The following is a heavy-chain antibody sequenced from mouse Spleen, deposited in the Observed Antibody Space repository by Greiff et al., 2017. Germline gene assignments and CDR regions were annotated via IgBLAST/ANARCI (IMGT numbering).Heavy chain of an antibody. CDR1: GYTFTSYW. D-gene: IGHD1-1*01. CDR3: ARLDHYGSSYDAMDY. CDR2: INPSNGGT. Sequence: QVQLQQSGTELVKPGASVKLSCKASGYTFTSYWMHWVKQRPGQGLEWIGNINPSNGGTNYNEKFKSKATLTVDKSSSTAYMQLSSLTSEDSAVYYCARLDHYGSSYDAMDYWGQGTSVTVSS. J-gene: IGHJ4*01. V-gene: IGHV1-53*01.